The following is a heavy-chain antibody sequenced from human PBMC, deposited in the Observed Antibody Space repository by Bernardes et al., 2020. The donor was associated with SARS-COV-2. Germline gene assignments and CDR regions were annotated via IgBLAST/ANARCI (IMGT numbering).Heavy chain of an antibody. CDR2: IHHGGTT. CDR3: ASYVFGDSCFLGSPDGFEV. J-gene: IGHJ3*01. Sequence: SETLSLTCAVPGGSISSSKWWSWVRQTPGKGLEWIGEIHHGGTTHYNPSLKSRVTLSVDKSENQFSLKLRSVTAADTAVYYCASYVFGDSCFLGSPDGFEVWVQGTMVTVSS. D-gene: IGHD4-17*01. V-gene: IGHV4-4*02. CDR1: GGSISSSKW.